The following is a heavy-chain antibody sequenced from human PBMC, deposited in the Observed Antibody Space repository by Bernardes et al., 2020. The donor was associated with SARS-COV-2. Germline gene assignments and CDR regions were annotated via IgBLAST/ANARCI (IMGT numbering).Heavy chain of an antibody. J-gene: IGHJ6*03. D-gene: IGHD3-3*01. CDR3: AKGRVTIFGVVIIPYYMGV. CDR2: ISGSGGST. Sequence: GGSLRLSCAASGFTFSSNAMSWVRQAPGKGLEWASAISGSGGSTYYADSVKGRFTISRDNSKNTLYLQMNSLRAEDTAVYYCAKGRVTIFGVVIIPYYMGVWGKGTTVTVSS. V-gene: IGHV3-23*01. CDR1: GFTFSSNA.